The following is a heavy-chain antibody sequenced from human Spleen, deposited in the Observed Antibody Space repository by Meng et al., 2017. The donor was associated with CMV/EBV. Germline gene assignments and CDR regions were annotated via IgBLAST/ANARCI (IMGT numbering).Heavy chain of an antibody. CDR2: IYYSGRT. CDR3: AREGDRYSSSSLTYYYYYGMDV. D-gene: IGHD6-6*01. V-gene: IGHV4-39*07. J-gene: IGHJ6*02. Sequence: SETLSLTCTVSGGSISSSSYYWGWIRQPPGKGLEWMGSIYYSGRTYYNPSLKSRVTISVDTSKNQFSLKLSPVTAADTAVYYCAREGDRYSSSSLTYYYYYGMDVWGQGTTVTVSS. CDR1: GGSISSSSYY.